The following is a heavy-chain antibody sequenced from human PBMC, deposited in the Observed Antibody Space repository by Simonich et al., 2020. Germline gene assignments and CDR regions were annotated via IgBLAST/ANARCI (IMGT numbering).Heavy chain of an antibody. D-gene: IGHD2-15*01. CDR1: GFTFDDYA. CDR2: ISGNSGSI. J-gene: IGHJ4*02. CDR3: AKDMGYCSGGSCYYFDY. V-gene: IGHV3-9*01. Sequence: EVQLVESGGGLVQPGRSLRLSCAASGFTFDDYAMHWVRQAPGEGLEWVSGISGNSGSIGYADSVKGRFTISRDNAKNSLYLQMNSLRAEDTALYYCAKDMGYCSGGSCYYFDYWGQGTLVTVSS.